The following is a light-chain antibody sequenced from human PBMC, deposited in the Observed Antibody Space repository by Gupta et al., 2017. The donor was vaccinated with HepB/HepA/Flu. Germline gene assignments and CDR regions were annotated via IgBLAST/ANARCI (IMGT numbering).Light chain of an antibody. CDR2: GNS. J-gene: IGLJ2*01. CDR3: QSYDGSRTVV. Sequence: VLPPPPSVSWAPRQRVTISCTGSSCNIGTGYDVHWYQQRPGTAPKLLIYGNSKRPSGVPDRFSGSKSGSSASLAITGLQAEDEADYYCQSYDGSRTVVFGGGTKLTVL. V-gene: IGLV1-40*01. CDR1: SCNIGTGYD.